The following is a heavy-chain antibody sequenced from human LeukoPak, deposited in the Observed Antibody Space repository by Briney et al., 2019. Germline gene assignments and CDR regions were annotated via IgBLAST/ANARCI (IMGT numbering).Heavy chain of an antibody. CDR3: AREVRRVYDFWSGYRRRGMDV. V-gene: IGHV1-8*01. CDR2: MNPNSGNT. D-gene: IGHD3-3*01. CDR1: GYTFTSYD. J-gene: IGHJ6*03. Sequence: ASVKVSCKASGYTFTSYDINWVRQATGQGLEWMGWMNPNSGNTGYAQKFQGRVTMTRNTSISTAYMELSSLRSEDTAVYYRAREVRRVYDFWSGYRRRGMDVWGKGTTVTVSS.